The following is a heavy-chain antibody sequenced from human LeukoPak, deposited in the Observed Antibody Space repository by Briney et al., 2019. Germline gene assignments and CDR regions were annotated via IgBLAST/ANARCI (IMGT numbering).Heavy chain of an antibody. J-gene: IGHJ5*02. CDR2: IYYSGST. CDR1: GGSLSSYY. D-gene: IGHD4-23*01. CDR3: ARAPYGGHNWFDP. Sequence: SETLSLTCTVSGGSLSSYYWSWIRQPPGKGLEWIGYIYYSGSTNYNPSLKSRVTISVDTSKNQFSLKLSSVTAADTAVYYCARAPYGGHNWFDPWGRGTLVTVSS. V-gene: IGHV4-59*01.